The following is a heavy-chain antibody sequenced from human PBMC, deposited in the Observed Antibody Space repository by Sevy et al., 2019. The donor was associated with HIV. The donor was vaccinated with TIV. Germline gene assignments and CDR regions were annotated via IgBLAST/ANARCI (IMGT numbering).Heavy chain of an antibody. V-gene: IGHV4-34*01. Sequence: SETLSLTCAVYGGSFSGYYWSWIRQPPGKGLEWIGEINHSGSTDYNPSLKSRVTISVDTSKNQFSLKVRSVTAADTAVYYCARDNSGYDHKRFDYWGQGTPATVSS. J-gene: IGHJ4*02. CDR3: ARDNSGYDHKRFDY. CDR2: INHSGST. CDR1: GGSFSGYY. D-gene: IGHD3-22*01.